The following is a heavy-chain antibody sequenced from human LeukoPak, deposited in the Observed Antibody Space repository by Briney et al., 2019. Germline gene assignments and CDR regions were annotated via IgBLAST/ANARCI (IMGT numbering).Heavy chain of an antibody. D-gene: IGHD3-22*01. CDR3: AKVPEDSSGYYFDY. CDR1: GFTFSSYG. J-gene: IGHJ4*02. Sequence: PGGSLRLSCAASGFTFSSYGMHWVRQAPGKGLEWVAFIRYDGSNKYYADSVKGRFTISRDNSKNTLYLQMNSLRAEDTAVYYCAKVPEDSSGYYFDYWGQGTLVTVSS. V-gene: IGHV3-30*02. CDR2: IRYDGSNK.